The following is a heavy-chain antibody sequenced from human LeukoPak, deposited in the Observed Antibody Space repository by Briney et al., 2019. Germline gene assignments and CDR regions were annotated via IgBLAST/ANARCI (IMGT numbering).Heavy chain of an antibody. V-gene: IGHV4-34*01. D-gene: IGHD2-15*01. CDR1: GGSISSYY. J-gene: IGHJ4*02. CDR2: INHSGST. CDR3: ARGQVVRDY. Sequence: PSETLSLTCTVSGGSISSYYWSWIRQSPGKGLEWIGEINHSGSTNYNPSLKSRVTLSLDTSNNQVSLNLTSVTAADTAVYYCARGQVVRDYWGQGTLVTVSS.